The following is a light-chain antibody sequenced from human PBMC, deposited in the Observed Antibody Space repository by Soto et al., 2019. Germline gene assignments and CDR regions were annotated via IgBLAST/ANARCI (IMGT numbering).Light chain of an antibody. CDR3: QQNDNLPFT. CDR1: QDISNY. V-gene: IGKV1-33*01. J-gene: IGKJ3*01. CDR2: DAY. Sequence: DIQMTQSPSSLSASVGDRVTITCQASQDISNYLNWYQQKPGKAPKLLSYDAYNLETGVPSRCSGGGSRADFTFTISSLQHEDIATYYCQQNDNLPFTFGPGTKVDIK.